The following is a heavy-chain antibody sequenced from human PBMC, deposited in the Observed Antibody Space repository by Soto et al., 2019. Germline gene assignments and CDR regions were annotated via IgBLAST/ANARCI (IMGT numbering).Heavy chain of an antibody. CDR3: AKWGGDSSSWTLDRTNSMDV. V-gene: IGHV3-30*18. CDR1: GFTFSSYG. D-gene: IGHD6-13*01. CDR2: ISYDGSNK. J-gene: IGHJ6*02. Sequence: QVQLVESGGGVVQPGRSLRLSCAASGFTFSSYGMHWVRQAPGKGLEWVAVISYDGSNKYYADSVKGRFTISRDNSKNTLYVQMNSLRAEDTAVYYCAKWGGDSSSWTLDRTNSMDVWGQGTTVTVSS.